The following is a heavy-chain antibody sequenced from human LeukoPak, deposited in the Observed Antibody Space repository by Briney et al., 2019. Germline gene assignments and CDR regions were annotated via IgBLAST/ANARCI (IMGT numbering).Heavy chain of an antibody. CDR1: GFTFSDYY. CDR2: ISGSGAST. CDR3: ARGTMFPYYFDY. Sequence: GGSLRLSCAASGFTFSDYYMSWIRQAPGKGLEWVSTISGSGASTYYADSVKGRFTISRDNAKNSLYLQMNSLRAEDTAVYYCARGTMFPYYFDYWGQGTLVTVSS. D-gene: IGHD3-10*02. V-gene: IGHV3-11*04. J-gene: IGHJ4*02.